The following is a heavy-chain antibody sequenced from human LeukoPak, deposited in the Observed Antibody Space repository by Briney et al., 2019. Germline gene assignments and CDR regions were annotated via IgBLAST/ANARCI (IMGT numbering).Heavy chain of an antibody. V-gene: IGHV4-59*01. CDR1: EASISDYY. CDR3: TRGAGWLIDY. D-gene: IGHD3-16*01. J-gene: IGHJ4*02. CDR2: FYNSGRS. Sequence: SQTLSLTCTVSEASISDYYRGWIRQPPRKGLEWIGYFYNSGRSTYNPSLKSRVTISADTSKNHFSLKLNSVTTADTAVYYCTRGAGWLIDYWGQGILVTVSS.